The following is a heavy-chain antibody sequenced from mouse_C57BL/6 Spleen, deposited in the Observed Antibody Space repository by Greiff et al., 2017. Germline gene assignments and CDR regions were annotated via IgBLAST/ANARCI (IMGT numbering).Heavy chain of an antibody. Sequence: EVNVVESGEGLVKPGGSLKLSCAASGFPFSSYAMSWVRQTPEKRLEWVAYISSGGDYIYYADTVKGRFTSSRDNARNHLYLQMSRLKSEDTAMYYCTRMVRQYFDGWGTGTTVTVAS. D-gene: IGHD2-14*01. CDR1: GFPFSSYA. J-gene: IGHJ1*03. CDR2: ISSGGDYI. V-gene: IGHV5-9-1*02. CDR3: TRMVRQYFDG.